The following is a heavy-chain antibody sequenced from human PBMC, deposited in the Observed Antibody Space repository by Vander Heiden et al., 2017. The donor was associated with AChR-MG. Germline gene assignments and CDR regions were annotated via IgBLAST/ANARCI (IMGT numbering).Heavy chain of an antibody. CDR2: INSSSSTI. V-gene: IGHV3-48*01. Sequence: EVQLVESGGGLVQPGGSLRLSCAASGFTFSSYSMNWVRQAPGKGLEWVSYINSSSSTIYYADSVKGRFTISRDNAKNSLYLQMNSLRAEDTAVYYCAREDYDFWSGYHGNWFDPWGQGTLVTVSS. CDR3: AREDYDFWSGYHGNWFDP. J-gene: IGHJ5*02. CDR1: GFTFSSYS. D-gene: IGHD3-3*01.